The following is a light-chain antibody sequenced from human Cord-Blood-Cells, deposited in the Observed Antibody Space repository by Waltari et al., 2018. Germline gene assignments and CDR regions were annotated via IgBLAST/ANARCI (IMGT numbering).Light chain of an antibody. Sequence: QSALTQPASVSGSPGQSITISCPGTSSDVGAYNYVSWYQQHPGKAPKRMIYDVSNRPSGVSNRFSGSKSGNTASLTISGLQAEDEADYYCSSYTSSSTVVFGGGTKLTVL. J-gene: IGLJ2*01. CDR3: SSYTSSSTVV. CDR2: DVS. V-gene: IGLV2-14*01. CDR1: SSDVGAYNY.